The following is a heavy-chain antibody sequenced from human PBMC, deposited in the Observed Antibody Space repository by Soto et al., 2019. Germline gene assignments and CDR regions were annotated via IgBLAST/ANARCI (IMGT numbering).Heavy chain of an antibody. V-gene: IGHV4-34*01. CDR3: ARAQGDCSSTSCYVYYYYMDV. Sequence: SETLSLTCAVYGGSFSGYYWSWIRQPPGKGLEWIGEINHSGSTNYNPSLKSRVTISVDTSKNQFSLKLSSVTAADTAVYYCARAQGDCSSTSCYVYYYYMDVWGKGTTVTVSS. CDR1: GGSFSGYY. D-gene: IGHD2-2*01. CDR2: INHSGST. J-gene: IGHJ6*03.